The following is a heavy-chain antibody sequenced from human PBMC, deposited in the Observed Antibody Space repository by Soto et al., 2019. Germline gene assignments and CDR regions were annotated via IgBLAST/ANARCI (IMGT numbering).Heavy chain of an antibody. V-gene: IGHV3-23*01. J-gene: IGHJ6*02. CDR1: GFTFSSYA. Sequence: GESLKISCAASGFTFSSYAMSWVRQAPGKGLEWVSAISGSGGSTYYADSVKGRFTISRDNSKNTLYLQMNSLRAEDTAVYYCFRGNIAVAGQYYYYYGMDVWGQGTTVTVSS. CDR3: FRGNIAVAGQYYYYYGMDV. CDR2: ISGSGGST. D-gene: IGHD6-19*01.